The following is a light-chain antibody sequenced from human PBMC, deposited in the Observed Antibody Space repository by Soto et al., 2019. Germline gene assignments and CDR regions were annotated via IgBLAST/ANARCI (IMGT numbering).Light chain of an antibody. V-gene: IGLV2-14*01. CDR3: SSYTSSSTVV. J-gene: IGLJ2*01. CDR2: DVS. Sequence: QSALTQPVSVSGSPGQSITISCTGTSSDVGGYNYVSWYQQHPGKAPKLMIYDVSNRPSGVSNRFSGSKSGNTASLTISGLQAEDEANYDCSSYTSSSTVVFGGGTKLTVL. CDR1: SSDVGGYNY.